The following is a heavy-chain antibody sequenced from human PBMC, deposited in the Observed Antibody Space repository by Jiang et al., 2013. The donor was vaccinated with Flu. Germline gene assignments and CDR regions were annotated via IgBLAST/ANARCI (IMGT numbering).Heavy chain of an antibody. Sequence: QSGSELKKPGASVKVSCKASGYSFTSYAMNWVRQAPGQGLEWMGWINTNTGNPTYAQGFTGRFVFSLDTSVSTAYLQISSLKTEDTAVYYCAREASSGWYPQFDYWGQGTLVTVSS. V-gene: IGHV7-4-1*02. D-gene: IGHD6-19*01. J-gene: IGHJ4*02. CDR3: AREASSGWYPQFDY. CDR1: GYSFTSYA. CDR2: INTNTGNP.